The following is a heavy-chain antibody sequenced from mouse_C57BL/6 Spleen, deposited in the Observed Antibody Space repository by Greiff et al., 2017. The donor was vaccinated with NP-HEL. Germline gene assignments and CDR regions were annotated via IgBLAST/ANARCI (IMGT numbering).Heavy chain of an antibody. CDR3: AREGLELQFAY. J-gene: IGHJ3*01. Sequence: QVQLQQSGPELVKPGASVKLSCKASGYTFTSYDINWVKQRPGQGLEWIGWIYPSDGSTQFNEKFKGKATLTVDTSSSTAYMELHSLTSEDSAVYFCAREGLELQFAYWGQGTLVTVSA. V-gene: IGHV1-85*01. CDR2: IYPSDGST. CDR1: GYTFTSYD. D-gene: IGHD2-1*01.